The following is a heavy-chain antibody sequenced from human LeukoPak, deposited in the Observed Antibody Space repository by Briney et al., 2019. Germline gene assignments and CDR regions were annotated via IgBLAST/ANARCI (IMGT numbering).Heavy chain of an antibody. D-gene: IGHD3-3*01. CDR1: GGSFSGYY. J-gene: IGHJ4*02. CDR3: AGGLRRYDFWSGYPRYYFDY. Sequence: SDTLSLICAVYGGSFSGYYWSWIRQPPGKGLEWIGEINHSGSTNYNPSLKSRVTISVDTSKNQFSLKLSSVTAADTAVYYCAGGLRRYDFWSGYPRYYFDYWGQGTLVTVSS. V-gene: IGHV4-34*01. CDR2: INHSGST.